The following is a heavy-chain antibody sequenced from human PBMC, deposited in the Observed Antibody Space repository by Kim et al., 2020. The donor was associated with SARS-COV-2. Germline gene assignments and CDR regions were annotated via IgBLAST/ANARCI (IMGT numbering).Heavy chain of an antibody. V-gene: IGHV3-11*06. D-gene: IGHD1-26*01. CDR3: ARDRGSYYAY. Sequence: YTNYADSVKGRFTISRDNAKNSLYLQMNSLRAEDTAVYYCARDRGSYYAYWGQGTLVTVSS. J-gene: IGHJ4*02. CDR2: YT.